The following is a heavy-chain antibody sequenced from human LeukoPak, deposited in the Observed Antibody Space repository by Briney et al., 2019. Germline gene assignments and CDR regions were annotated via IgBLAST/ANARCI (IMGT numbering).Heavy chain of an antibody. CDR2: INPNSGGT. CDR3: ARAHSSLHLYYFDY. J-gene: IGHJ4*02. V-gene: IGHV1-2*02. D-gene: IGHD6-13*01. Sequence: GASVKVSCKASGYTFSDNYIHWVRQAPGQGLEWMGWINPNSGGTNYAQKFEGRVTMTRDTSISTGYMELSGLTSDDTAVYYCARAHSSLHLYYFDYWGQGTLVTVSS. CDR1: GYTFSDNY.